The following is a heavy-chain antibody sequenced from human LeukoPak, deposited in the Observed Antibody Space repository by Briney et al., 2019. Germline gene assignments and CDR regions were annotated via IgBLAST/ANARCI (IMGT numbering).Heavy chain of an antibody. V-gene: IGHV4-39*01. CDR2: IYYSGST. Sequence: SETLSLTCTVSGGSISSSSYYWGWIRQPPGKGLEWIGSIYYSGSTYYNPSLKSRVTISVDTSKNQFSLKLSSVTAADTAVYYCAPHTAYSYCLSSWGQGTLVTVSS. CDR3: APHTAYSYCLSS. J-gene: IGHJ5*02. CDR1: GGSISSSSYY. D-gene: IGHD5-18*01.